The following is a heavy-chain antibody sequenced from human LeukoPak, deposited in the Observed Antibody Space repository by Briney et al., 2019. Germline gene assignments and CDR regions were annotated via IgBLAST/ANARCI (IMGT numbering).Heavy chain of an antibody. J-gene: IGHJ4*02. CDR3: ARGIQLWFLDY. D-gene: IGHD5-18*01. CDR2: IRYDGNNK. V-gene: IGHV3-30*02. CDR1: GFTFSSYG. Sequence: GGSLRLSCAASGFTFSSYGMHWVRQAPGKGLEWVAFIRYDGNNKYYADSVKGRFTISRDNSKNTLYLQMNSLRAEDTAVYYCARGIQLWFLDYWGQGTLVTVSS.